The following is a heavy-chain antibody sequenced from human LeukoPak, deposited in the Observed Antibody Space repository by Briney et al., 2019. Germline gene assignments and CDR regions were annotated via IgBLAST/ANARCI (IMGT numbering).Heavy chain of an antibody. D-gene: IGHD1-7*01. CDR3: ARVEVPGTYDY. CDR1: GFPFRSYA. Sequence: GGSLRLSCAASGFPFRSYAMHWVSQAPGKGLEYVSAITLDGISTYYANSVKGRFTISRDNSKNTLYLQMGSLRAEDMAVYYCARVEVPGTYDYWGQGTLVTVSS. CDR2: ITLDGIST. V-gene: IGHV3-64*01. J-gene: IGHJ4*02.